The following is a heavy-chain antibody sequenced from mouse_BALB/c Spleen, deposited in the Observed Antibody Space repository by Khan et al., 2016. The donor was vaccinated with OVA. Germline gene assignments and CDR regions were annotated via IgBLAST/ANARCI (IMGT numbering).Heavy chain of an antibody. CDR3: ALIYYYGSGIDY. CDR1: GYSFTDYN. V-gene: IGHV1S135*01. D-gene: IGHD1-1*01. J-gene: IGHJ2*01. Sequence: LQQSGPELVKPGASVKVSCKASGYSFTDYNMFWVKQSHGKSLEWIGYIDPYNGGNLYNQKFKGKATLTVDKSASTAFMHLNSLTSEDSAVYYWALIYYYGSGIDYWGQGTTVTVSS. CDR2: IDPYNGGN.